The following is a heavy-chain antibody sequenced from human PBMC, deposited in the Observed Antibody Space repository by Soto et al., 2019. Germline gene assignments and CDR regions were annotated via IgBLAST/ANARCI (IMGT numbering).Heavy chain of an antibody. V-gene: IGHV4-34*12. Sequence: SETLSLTCAIYGASLGGFHWTWLRQSPGKGLEWIGELIHGGSTNYNPSLKSRVSFSLDTSKNQFSLHLMSVTAADTAVYYCARSPLGYDYVRQTWREVGDSFDIWGRGTMVTVSS. CDR1: GASLGGFH. CDR3: ARSPLGYDYVRQTWREVGDSFDI. CDR2: LIHGGST. J-gene: IGHJ3*02. D-gene: IGHD3-16*01.